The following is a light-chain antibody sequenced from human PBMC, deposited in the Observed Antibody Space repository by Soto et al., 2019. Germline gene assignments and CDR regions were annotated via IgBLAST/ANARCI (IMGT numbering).Light chain of an antibody. CDR2: GAS. J-gene: IGKJ3*01. CDR1: QSVTSSY. CDR3: QLYGSSSLT. Sequence: EIVLTQSPGTLSLSPGERATLSCRASQSVTSSYLAWYQQTPGQAPRLLIYGASSRATGIPDRFSGSGSGTVFTLTISRLEPEDVAVYCCQLYGSSSLTVVPGTKGDIK. V-gene: IGKV3-20*01.